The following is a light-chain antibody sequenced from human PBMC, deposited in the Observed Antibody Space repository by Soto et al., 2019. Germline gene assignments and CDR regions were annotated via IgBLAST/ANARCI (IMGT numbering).Light chain of an antibody. Sequence: EIVLTQSPVTVSVSPGESVTLSCRASQSVTRSLAWHQQIPGQAPRLLVYHASVRATGIPARFTGSGSGTEFSLTISNLQSEDFASYFCQQYHDWPPITFGQGTRLEIK. J-gene: IGKJ5*01. CDR3: QQYHDWPPIT. V-gene: IGKV3-15*01. CDR2: HAS. CDR1: QSVTRS.